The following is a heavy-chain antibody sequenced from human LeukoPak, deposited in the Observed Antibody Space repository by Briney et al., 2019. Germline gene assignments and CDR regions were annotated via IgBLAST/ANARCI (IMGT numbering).Heavy chain of an antibody. CDR3: ARAEPVAGTYFDY. CDR2: SNPSGGST. CDR1: GDTFTTDY. V-gene: IGHV1-46*01. Sequence: ASVKVSCKASGDTFTTDYIHWVRQGPGQGPEWMGVSNPSGGSTTNAQKFQGRVTITADESTSTAYMELSSLRSEDTAVYYCARAEPVAGTYFDYWGQGTLVTVSS. J-gene: IGHJ4*02. D-gene: IGHD6-19*01.